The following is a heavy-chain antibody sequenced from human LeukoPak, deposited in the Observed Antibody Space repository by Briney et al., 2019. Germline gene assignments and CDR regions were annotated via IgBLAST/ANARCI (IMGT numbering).Heavy chain of an antibody. CDR2: ISAYNGNT. Sequence: ASVKDSCKASGYTFTSYGISWVRQAPGQGLEWMGWISAYNGNTNYAQKLQGRVTMTTDTSTSTAYMELRSLRSDDTAVYYCARGIRRGYSGPMYYFDYWGQETLVTVSS. CDR1: GYTFTSYG. V-gene: IGHV1-18*01. D-gene: IGHD5-12*01. CDR3: ARGIRRGYSGPMYYFDY. J-gene: IGHJ4*02.